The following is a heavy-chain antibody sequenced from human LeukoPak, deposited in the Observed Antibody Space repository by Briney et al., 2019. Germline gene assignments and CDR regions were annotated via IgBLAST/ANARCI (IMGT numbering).Heavy chain of an antibody. V-gene: IGHV3-23*01. Sequence: GGSLRLSCAASGFTFSSYAMCWVRQAPGKGLEWVSAISHSGGSTYYADSVRGRFTISRDNSKNTLYLQMSSLRAEGTAVYYCAKGSGSSPFDPWGQGTLVTVSS. D-gene: IGHD3-10*01. CDR3: AKGSGSSPFDP. J-gene: IGHJ5*02. CDR1: GFTFSSYA. CDR2: ISHSGGST.